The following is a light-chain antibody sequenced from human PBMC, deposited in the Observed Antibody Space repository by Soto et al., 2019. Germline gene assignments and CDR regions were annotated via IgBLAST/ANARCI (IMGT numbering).Light chain of an antibody. CDR2: EVN. Sequence: QSALTQPASVSGSPGQSITISCTGTSSDIGSYNRVSWYQQPPGTAPKLIIYEVNNRPSGVPDRFSGSKSGNTASLTISGLQAEDEADYYCNSVTTSSTDVFGTGTKVTVL. J-gene: IGLJ1*01. CDR1: SSDIGSYNR. CDR3: NSVTTSSTDV. V-gene: IGLV2-18*02.